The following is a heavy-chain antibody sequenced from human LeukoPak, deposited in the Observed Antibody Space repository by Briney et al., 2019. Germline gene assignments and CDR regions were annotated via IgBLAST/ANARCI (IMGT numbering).Heavy chain of an antibody. Sequence: GGSLRLSCAASGFAFSSYSMNWVRQAPGKGLEWVGIIKQDRSDKYYGDSAKGGFTISRDNARNSLYLQMNSLRAEDTAVYYCARSAYRGHDKKGDYWGQGPVVSVSP. V-gene: IGHV3-7*02. J-gene: IGHJ4*02. CDR2: IKQDRSDK. CDR1: GFAFSSYS. D-gene: IGHD5-12*01. CDR3: ARSAYRGHDKKGDY.